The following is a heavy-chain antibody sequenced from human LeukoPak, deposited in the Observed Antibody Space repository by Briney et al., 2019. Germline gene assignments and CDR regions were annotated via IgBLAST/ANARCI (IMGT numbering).Heavy chain of an antibody. CDR2: IYSGGSA. V-gene: IGHV3-53*01. D-gene: IGHD3-9*01. Sequence: GGSLRLSCAASGFTVSSNYMSWVRQAPGKGLEWVSVIYSGGSAYYADSVKGRFTISRDNSKNTLYLQMNSLRAEDTAVYYCARGDYDIWTGGEYFQHWGQGTLVTVSS. J-gene: IGHJ1*01. CDR1: GFTVSSNY. CDR3: ARGDYDIWTGGEYFQH.